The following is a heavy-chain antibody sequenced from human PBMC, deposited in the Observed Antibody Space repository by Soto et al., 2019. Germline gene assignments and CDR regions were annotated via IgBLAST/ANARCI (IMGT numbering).Heavy chain of an antibody. J-gene: IGHJ4*02. CDR3: ARRFSGTGRYFDC. CDR2: INQSGST. D-gene: IGHD1-1*01. V-gene: IGHV4-34*02. CDR1: GASFSGYY. Sequence: QVQLQQWGAGLLKPSETLSLSCAVYGASFSGYYWNWIRQPPGKGLAWIGEINQSGSTNYSPSLKTRVTISVDTSKEQVSLRLRSVTAADTAVYYCARRFSGTGRYFDCWGQGARVTVSS.